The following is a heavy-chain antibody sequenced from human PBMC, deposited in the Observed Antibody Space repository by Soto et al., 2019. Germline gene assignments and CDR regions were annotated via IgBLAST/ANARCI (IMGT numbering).Heavy chain of an antibody. J-gene: IGHJ6*02. V-gene: IGHV3-30-3*01. D-gene: IGHD2-2*01. Sequence: PGGSLSLSCAASGFHFSSYAMHWVRQAPGKGLEWVAVISYDGSNKYYADSVKGRFTISRDNSKNTLYLQMNSLRAEDTAVYYCAREPSGIVVVPAAMRPAEVGYGMDVWGQGTTVTVSS. CDR1: GFHFSSYA. CDR2: ISYDGSNK. CDR3: AREPSGIVVVPAAMRPAEVGYGMDV.